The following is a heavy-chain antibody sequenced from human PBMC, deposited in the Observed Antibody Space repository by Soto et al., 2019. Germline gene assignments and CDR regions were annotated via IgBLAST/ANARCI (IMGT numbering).Heavy chain of an antibody. Sequence: EVQLVESGGGLVQPGGSLRLSCAASGFTFSSYSMNWFSQDPGKWLEWASYISSSSSTIYYADSVKGQFPISSDNAKNSLYRQMNSLRAEDTAVYYWAHFPGYWGQGTLVTVSS. V-gene: IGHV3-48*01. CDR2: ISSSSSTI. CDR3: AHFPGY. CDR1: GFTFSSYS. J-gene: IGHJ4*02.